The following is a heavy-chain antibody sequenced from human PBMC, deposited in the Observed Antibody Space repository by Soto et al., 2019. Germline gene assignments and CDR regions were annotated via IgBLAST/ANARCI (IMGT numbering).Heavy chain of an antibody. CDR2: ITSNGDNR. Sequence: GGSLRLSCAASGFTFSTYAMTWVRQAPGKGPEWVSGITSNGDNRYYADSVKGRFTISRDNSKNTLYLQMNSLRADDTSVYYCAKESSRYSSPYWGQGTLVTVSS. D-gene: IGHD3-16*02. CDR3: AKESSRYSSPY. J-gene: IGHJ4*02. V-gene: IGHV3-23*01. CDR1: GFTFSTYA.